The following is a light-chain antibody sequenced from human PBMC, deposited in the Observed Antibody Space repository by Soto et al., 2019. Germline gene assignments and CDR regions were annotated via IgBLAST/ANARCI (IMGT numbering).Light chain of an antibody. CDR2: DDN. Sequence: QSVLTQPPSVSAAPGQEVTISCSGSSSNIGGNSVSWYQQLPGTAPKLLIYDDNKRPSGIPDRFSGSKSGTSATLGITGFQTGDEADYHCGSWDSSLSAYVFGTGTKATVL. J-gene: IGLJ1*01. CDR3: GSWDSSLSAYV. CDR1: SSNIGGNS. V-gene: IGLV1-51*01.